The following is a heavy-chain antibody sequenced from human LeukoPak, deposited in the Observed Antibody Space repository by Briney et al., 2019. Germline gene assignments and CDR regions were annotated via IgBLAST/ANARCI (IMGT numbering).Heavy chain of an antibody. J-gene: IGHJ4*02. CDR1: GFTFSTSG. CDR3: AKTRGISISGVVPLCDY. CDR2: VSGSGGTP. V-gene: IGHV3-23*01. Sequence: GGSLRLSCAASGFTFSTSGMTWVRQAPGKGLDWVSIVSGSGGTPYYTDSVKGRFTISRDNSKNTLYLQMNSLRAEDTAVYYCAKTRGISISGVVPLCDYWGQGTLVTVSS. D-gene: IGHD3-3*01.